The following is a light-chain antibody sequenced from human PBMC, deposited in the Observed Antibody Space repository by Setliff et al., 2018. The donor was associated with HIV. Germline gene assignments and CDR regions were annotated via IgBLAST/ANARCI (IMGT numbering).Light chain of an antibody. Sequence: EIVLTQSPGPLSLSPGERATLSCRASQNITNNFLAWYQQKPGQAPRLLIYGASNRANGIPDRFSGSGSGTEFTSTISRLEPEDFAVYFCQHYRSVCTFGPGTKVDIK. CDR3: QHYRSVCT. J-gene: IGKJ3*01. V-gene: IGKV3-20*01. CDR2: GAS. CDR1: QNITNNF.